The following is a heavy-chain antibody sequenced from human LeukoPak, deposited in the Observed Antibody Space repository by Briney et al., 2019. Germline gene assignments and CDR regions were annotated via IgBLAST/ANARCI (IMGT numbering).Heavy chain of an antibody. CDR2: ISYDGSNK. CDR1: GFTFSSYA. J-gene: IGHJ4*02. CDR3: ARASKYYDILTGYFTV. V-gene: IGHV3-30*04. Sequence: PGRSLRLSCAASGFTFSSYAMHWVRQAPGKGLEWVAVISYDGSNKYYADSVKGRFTISRDNSKNTLYLQMNSLRAEDTAVYYCARASKYYDILTGYFTVWGQGTLVTVSS. D-gene: IGHD3-9*01.